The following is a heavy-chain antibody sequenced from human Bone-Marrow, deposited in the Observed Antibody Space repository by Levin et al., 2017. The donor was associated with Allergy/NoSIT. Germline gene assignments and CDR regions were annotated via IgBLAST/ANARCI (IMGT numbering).Heavy chain of an antibody. CDR1: GFTFTSYG. J-gene: IGHJ6*02. CDR3: ARDIGYEATFYGLDV. D-gene: IGHD5-12*01. V-gene: IGHV3-33*01. CDR2: IWYSGSRQ. Sequence: PGGSLRLSCAASGFTFTSYGMHWVRQAPGKGLEWVAVIWYSGSRQYYGESVKGRFTISRDSSKNTLFLQMNNLTVEDTAVYFCARDIGYEATFYGLDVWDQGTTVTVSS.